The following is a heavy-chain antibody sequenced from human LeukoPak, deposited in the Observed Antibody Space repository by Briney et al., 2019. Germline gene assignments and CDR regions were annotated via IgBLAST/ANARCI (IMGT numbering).Heavy chain of an antibody. V-gene: IGHV3-21*01. CDR1: GFTFSSYA. Sequence: GGSLRLSCAASGFTFSSYAMSWVRQAPGKGLEWVSSISSSSSYIYYADSVKGRFTISRDNAKNSVYLQMNSLRAEDTAVYYCARDLGSSWYTPFDYWGQGTLVTVSS. CDR2: ISSSSSYI. CDR3: ARDLGSSWYTPFDY. J-gene: IGHJ4*02. D-gene: IGHD6-13*01.